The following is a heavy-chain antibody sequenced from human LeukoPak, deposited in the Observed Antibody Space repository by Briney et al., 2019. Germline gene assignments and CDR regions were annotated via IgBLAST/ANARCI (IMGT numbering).Heavy chain of an antibody. CDR2: IYYSGST. CDR3: ARRGIAAAGSQEYDY. V-gene: IGHV4-59*06. CDR1: GVSIRSYF. J-gene: IGHJ4*02. D-gene: IGHD6-13*01. Sequence: SETLSLTCAVSGVSIRSYFWSWIRQPPGKGLEWIGYIYYSGSTYYNPSLKSRVTISVDTSKNQFSLKLSSVTAADTAVYYCARRGIAAAGSQEYDYWGQGTLVTVSS.